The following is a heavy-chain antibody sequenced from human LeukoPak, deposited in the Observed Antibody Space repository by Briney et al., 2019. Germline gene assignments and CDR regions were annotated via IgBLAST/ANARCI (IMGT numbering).Heavy chain of an antibody. V-gene: IGHV3-43D*03. Sequence: QPGGSLRLSCAASGFTFDDYAMHWVRHAPGKGLEWVSLISWDGGSTYYADSVKGRFTISRDNSKNSLYLQMNSLRAEDTALYCCAKDIGCSSTSCLTRGYYYYGMDVWGQGTTVTVSS. D-gene: IGHD2-2*01. CDR3: AKDIGCSSTSCLTRGYYYYGMDV. CDR2: ISWDGGST. J-gene: IGHJ6*02. CDR1: GFTFDDYA.